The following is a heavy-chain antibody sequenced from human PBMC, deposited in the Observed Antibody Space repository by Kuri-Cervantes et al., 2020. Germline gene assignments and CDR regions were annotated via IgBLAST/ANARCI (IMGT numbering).Heavy chain of an antibody. CDR2: IKQDGSEK. V-gene: IGHV3-7*02. Sequence: GGSLRLSCSASGFTFGDYVMSWVRQAPGKGLEWVANIKQDGSEKYYVDSVKGRFTISRDNAKNSLYLQMSSLRVEDTAVYYCARHAGYSTSWYADVFDIWGQGTVVTVSS. J-gene: IGHJ3*02. CDR3: ARHAGYSTSWYADVFDI. D-gene: IGHD6-13*01. CDR1: GFTFGDYV.